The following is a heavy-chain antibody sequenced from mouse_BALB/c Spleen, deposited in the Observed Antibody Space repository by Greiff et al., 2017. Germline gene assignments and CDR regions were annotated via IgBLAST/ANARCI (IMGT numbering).Heavy chain of an antibody. J-gene: IGHJ2*01. D-gene: IGHD1-1*01. CDR3: ARERESITTATLFDY. CDR1: GFSLTSYG. Sequence: VMLVESGPGLVAPSQSLSITCTVSGFSLTSYGVHWVRQPPGKGLEWLGVIWAGGSTNYNSAFMSRLSISKDNSKSQVFLKMNSLQTDDTAMYYCARERESITTATLFDYWGQGTTLTVSS. V-gene: IGHV2-9*02. CDR2: IWAGGST.